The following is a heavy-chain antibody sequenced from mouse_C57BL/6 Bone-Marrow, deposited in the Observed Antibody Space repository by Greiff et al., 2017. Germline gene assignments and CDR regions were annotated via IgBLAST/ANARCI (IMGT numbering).Heavy chain of an antibody. CDR1: GYTFTDYE. D-gene: IGHD1-1*01. Sequence: QVQLKESGAELVRPGASVTLSCKASGYTFTDYEMHWVKQTPVHGLEWIGAIVPETGGTAYNQKIKGKAILTADKSSSTAYMELRSLTSKDYAVNYGTRPTTVQFAYWGQGTLVTVSA. CDR2: IVPETGGT. CDR3: TRPTTVQFAY. J-gene: IGHJ3*01. V-gene: IGHV1-15*01.